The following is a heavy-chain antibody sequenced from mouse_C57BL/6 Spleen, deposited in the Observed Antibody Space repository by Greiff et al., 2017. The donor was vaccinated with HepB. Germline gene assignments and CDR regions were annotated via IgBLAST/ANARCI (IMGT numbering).Heavy chain of an antibody. D-gene: IGHD1-1*02. CDR2: ISSGGSYT. Sequence: EVQVVESGGDLVKPGGSLKLSCAASGFTFSSYGMSWVRQTPDKRLEWVATISSGGSYTYYPDSVKGRFTISRDNAKNTLYLQMSSLKSEDTAMYYCARQGRTGDFDYWGQGTTLTVSS. CDR1: GFTFSSYG. CDR3: ARQGRTGDFDY. V-gene: IGHV5-6*01. J-gene: IGHJ2*01.